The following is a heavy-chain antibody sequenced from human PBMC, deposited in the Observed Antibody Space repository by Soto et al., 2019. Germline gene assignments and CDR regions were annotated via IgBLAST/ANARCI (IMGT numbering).Heavy chain of an antibody. V-gene: IGHV1-46*01. J-gene: IGHJ4*02. Sequence: QVQLVQSGPEVKKPGASVMLSCKASGYSFTTYYIHWVRQAPGQGLAWMVLINPSGGATKYAQKCQGRVAMTRHTSTRTIDMEMRSLASDDTAGYYCARDPGPIYCTYGVCGCYYFDYWGQGTLVTVSS. CDR2: INPSGGAT. CDR3: ARDPGPIYCTYGVCGCYYFDY. CDR1: GYSFTTYY. D-gene: IGHD2-8*01.